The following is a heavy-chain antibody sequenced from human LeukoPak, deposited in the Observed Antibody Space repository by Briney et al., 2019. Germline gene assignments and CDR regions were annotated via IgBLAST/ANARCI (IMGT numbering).Heavy chain of an antibody. Sequence: GGSLRLSCAASGFTFSASAMSWVRQAPGKGLTWVSSISAGGESKHYADSVERRFTLPRDNYKNTLYLQMNSLRAEDTAVYYCAKDPSSGWYVNAFDMWGQGTVVTVSS. V-gene: IGHV3-23*01. D-gene: IGHD6-19*01. CDR2: ISAGGESK. J-gene: IGHJ3*02. CDR1: GFTFSASA. CDR3: AKDPSSGWYVNAFDM.